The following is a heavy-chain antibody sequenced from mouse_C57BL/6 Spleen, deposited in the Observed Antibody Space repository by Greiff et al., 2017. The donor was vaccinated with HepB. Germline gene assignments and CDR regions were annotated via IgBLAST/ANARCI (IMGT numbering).Heavy chain of an antibody. J-gene: IGHJ4*01. CDR3: ARGRENLYYAMDY. CDR1: GYTFTSYW. CDR2: IHPNSGST. Sequence: VQLQQPGAELVKPGASVKLSCKASGYTFTSYWMHWVKQRPGQGLEWIGMIHPNSGSTNYNEKFKSQATLTVDKSSSTAYMQLSSLTSEDSAVYCCARGRENLYYAMDYWGQGTSVTVSS. V-gene: IGHV1-64*01.